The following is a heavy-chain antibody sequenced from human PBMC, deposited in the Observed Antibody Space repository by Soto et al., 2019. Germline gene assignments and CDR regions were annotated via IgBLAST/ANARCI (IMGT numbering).Heavy chain of an antibody. CDR2: IYYSGST. D-gene: IGHD4-17*01. CDR1: GGSISSYY. CDR3: ARVGDYVFSNWFDP. V-gene: IGHV4-59*01. J-gene: IGHJ5*02. Sequence: SETLSLTCTVSGGSISSYYWGWILQPPGKGLEWIGYIYYSGSTNYNPSLKSRVTISVDTSKNQFSLKLSSVTAADTAVYYCARVGDYVFSNWFDPWGQGTLVTVSS.